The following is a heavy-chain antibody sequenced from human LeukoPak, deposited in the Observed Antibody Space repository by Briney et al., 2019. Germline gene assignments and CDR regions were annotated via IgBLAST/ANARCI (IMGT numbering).Heavy chain of an antibody. Sequence: PGGSLRLSCAASGFTFSSYAMHWVRQAPGKGLEWVAVISYDGSNKYYADSVKGRFTISRDNSKNTLYLQMNRLRAEDTAVYYCARVREAFLHYYYYGMDVWGQGTTVTVSS. V-gene: IGHV3-30-3*01. CDR3: ARVREAFLHYYYYGMDV. CDR2: ISYDGSNK. D-gene: IGHD2/OR15-2a*01. CDR1: GFTFSSYA. J-gene: IGHJ6*02.